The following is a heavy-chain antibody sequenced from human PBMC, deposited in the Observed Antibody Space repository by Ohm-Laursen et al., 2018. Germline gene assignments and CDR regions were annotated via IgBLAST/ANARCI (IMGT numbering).Heavy chain of an antibody. CDR1: GGSISSYY. CDR2: IYTSGSP. J-gene: IGHJ3*02. CDR3: ARGSDAFDI. Sequence: GTLSLTCTVSGGSISSYYWSWIRQPAGKGLEWIGRIYTSGSPKYNPSLKSRVTMSVDTSKNKFSLRLTSVTAADTAVYYCARGSDAFDIWGQGTMVTVSS. V-gene: IGHV4-4*07.